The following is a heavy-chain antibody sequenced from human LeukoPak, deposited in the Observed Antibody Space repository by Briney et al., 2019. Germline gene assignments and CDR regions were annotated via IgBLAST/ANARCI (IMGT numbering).Heavy chain of an antibody. CDR3: ARDHLYAFDI. CDR1: AFTFSSYS. J-gene: IGHJ3*02. V-gene: IGHV3-48*01. CDR2: ISSSSSTI. Sequence: GGSLRLSCAASAFTFSSYSMNWIRQAPGKGLEWVSYISSSSSTIYYADSVKGRFTISRDNAKNSLYLQMNSLRAEDTAVYYCARDHLYAFDIWGQGTMVTVSS.